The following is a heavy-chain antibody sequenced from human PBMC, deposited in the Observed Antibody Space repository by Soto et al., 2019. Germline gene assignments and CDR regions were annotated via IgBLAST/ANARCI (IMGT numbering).Heavy chain of an antibody. Sequence: SETLSLTCAVSGGSFTSNNWWTWVRQPAGQGLEWIGEIYRTGSTNYNPSLKSRVTISLDKSENQFSLKVTSLTAADTAVYYCASRDPGTSVDYWGQGTLVTVSS. CDR1: GGSFTSNNW. CDR3: ASRDPGTSVDY. J-gene: IGHJ4*02. CDR2: IYRTGST. V-gene: IGHV4-4*02. D-gene: IGHD1-7*01.